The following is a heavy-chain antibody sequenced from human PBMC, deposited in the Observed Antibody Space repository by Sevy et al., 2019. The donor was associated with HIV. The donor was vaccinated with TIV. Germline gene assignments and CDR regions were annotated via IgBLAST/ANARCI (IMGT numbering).Heavy chain of an antibody. CDR1: GFTFGTYD. CDR2: ISYDGSYR. CDR3: AKNRPPGGSLFSRHGMDV. D-gene: IGHD3-16*01. J-gene: IGHJ6*02. Sequence: GGSLRLSCVASGFTFGTYDMHWVRQAPGKGLEWVAIISYDGSYRYYADSVRGRFSMSRDNSKNTMYLQVSGLLIEDTAVYYCAKNRPPGGSLFSRHGMDVWGRGTTVTVSS. V-gene: IGHV3-30*18.